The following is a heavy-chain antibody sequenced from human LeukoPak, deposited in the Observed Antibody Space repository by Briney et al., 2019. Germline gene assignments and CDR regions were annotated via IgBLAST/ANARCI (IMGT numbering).Heavy chain of an antibody. D-gene: IGHD3-10*01. CDR2: IYSGGST. Sequence: GGSLILSCAASGFTVSSNYMSWVRQAPGKGLEWVSVIYSGGSTYYADSVKGRFTISRDNSKNTLYLQMNSLRAEDTAVYYCARAITMVRGVVGPFWFDPWGQGTLVTVSS. CDR1: GFTVSSNY. J-gene: IGHJ5*02. V-gene: IGHV3-66*01. CDR3: ARAITMVRGVVGPFWFDP.